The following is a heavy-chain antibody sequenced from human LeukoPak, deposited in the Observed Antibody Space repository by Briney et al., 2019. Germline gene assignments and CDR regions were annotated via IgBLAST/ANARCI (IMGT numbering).Heavy chain of an antibody. CDR3: ARGGSSTSCYSQVCYYYYGMDV. CDR1: GFTFSSYS. J-gene: IGHJ6*02. CDR2: ISSSSSYI. Sequence: GALRLSCAASGFTFSSYSMNWVRQAPGKGLEWVSSISSSSSYIYYADSVKGRFTISRDNAKNSLYLQMSSLRAEDTAVYYCARGGSSTSCYSQVCYYYYGMDVWGQGTTVTVSS. V-gene: IGHV3-21*01. D-gene: IGHD2-2*01.